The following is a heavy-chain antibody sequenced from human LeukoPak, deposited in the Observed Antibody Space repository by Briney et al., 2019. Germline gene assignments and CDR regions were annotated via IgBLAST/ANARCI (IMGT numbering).Heavy chain of an antibody. CDR3: ARDLLDTATA. Sequence: GGSLRLSCKASGFSFSNYDMNWVRQAPGKGLERISYISRSGRTVTYADSVGGRSSLSRDNARNALSLQLDSLRVEDTAVYYCARDLLDTATAWGQGTLVVVSS. CDR1: GFSFSNYD. D-gene: IGHD2-15*01. V-gene: IGHV3-48*03. CDR2: ISRSGRTV. J-gene: IGHJ5*02.